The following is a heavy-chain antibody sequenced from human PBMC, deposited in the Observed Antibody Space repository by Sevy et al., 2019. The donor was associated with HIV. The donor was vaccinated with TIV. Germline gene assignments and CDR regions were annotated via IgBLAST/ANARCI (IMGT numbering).Heavy chain of an antibody. V-gene: IGHV3-33*01. CDR2: IWFDGSNK. Sequence: GGSLRLSCATSGFTFNSYGMHWVRQAPGKGLEWVALIWFDGSNKYYADSVKGRFTISRDIVKNTLHLQMNSLRAEYTAVYYCARDLEFYDYGDYGPAFTPDYWGQGTLVTVSS. CDR1: GFTFNSYG. CDR3: ARDLEFYDYGDYGPAFTPDY. D-gene: IGHD4-17*01. J-gene: IGHJ4*02.